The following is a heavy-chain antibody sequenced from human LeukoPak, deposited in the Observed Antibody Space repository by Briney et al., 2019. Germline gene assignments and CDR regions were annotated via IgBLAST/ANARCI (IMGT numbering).Heavy chain of an antibody. V-gene: IGHV3-23*01. Sequence: GGSLRVSCAASGCTFSSYARSGVRQAPGKGLEWVSPISGSGGSTYYADSVKGRFTISRDNSKNTLHLQMNSLRAEDTAVYYCAKVSLGAYGSGSYNWFDPWGQGTLVTVSS. CDR1: GCTFSSYA. D-gene: IGHD3-10*01. CDR2: ISGSGGST. J-gene: IGHJ5*02. CDR3: AKVSLGAYGSGSYNWFDP.